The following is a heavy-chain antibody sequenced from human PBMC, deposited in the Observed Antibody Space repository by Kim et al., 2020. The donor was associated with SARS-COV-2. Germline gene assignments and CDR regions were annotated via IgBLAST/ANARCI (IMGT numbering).Heavy chain of an antibody. D-gene: IGHD3-9*01. CDR3: ARPNYDLLTGFDS. V-gene: IGHV4-4*01. Sequence: TLSLTCTVSGCSIIIYTWFIFFLQPPVNVLYFICYFYYILITNYIPSNYNPSLKSLVTISLDKSKNQFSLRLTSVTAADTAVYFCARPNYDLLTGFDSWGQGTLVSVSP. J-gene: IGHJ4*02. CDR1: GCSIIIYTW. CDR2: FYYILIT.